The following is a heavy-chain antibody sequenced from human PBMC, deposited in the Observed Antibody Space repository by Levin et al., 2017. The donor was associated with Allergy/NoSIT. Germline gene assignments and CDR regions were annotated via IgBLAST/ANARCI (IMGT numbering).Heavy chain of an antibody. CDR3: TSFMITFGGVITYYFDY. V-gene: IGHV3-15*01. CDR2: IKSKTDGGTT. Sequence: GESLKISCAASGFTFSNAWMSWVRQAPGKGLEWVGRIKSKTDGGTTDYAAPVKGRFTISRDDSKNTLYLQMNSLKTEDTAVYYCTSFMITFGGVITYYFDYWGQGTLVTVSS. CDR1: GFTFSNAW. D-gene: IGHD3-16*02. J-gene: IGHJ4*02.